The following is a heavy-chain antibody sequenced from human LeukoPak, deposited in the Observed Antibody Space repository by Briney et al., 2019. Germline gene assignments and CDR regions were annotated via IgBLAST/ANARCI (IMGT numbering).Heavy chain of an antibody. CDR2: ISAYNGNT. CDR1: GYTFTSYG. D-gene: IGHD2-2*01. Sequence: GASVKVSCKASGYTFTSYGISWVRQAPGQGLEWMGWISAYNGNTNYAQKLQGRVTRTTDTSTSTAYMELRSLRSDDTAVYYCARDLSMAIHIVVVPADAFDIWGQGTMVTVSS. CDR3: ARDLSMAIHIVVVPADAFDI. V-gene: IGHV1-18*01. J-gene: IGHJ3*02.